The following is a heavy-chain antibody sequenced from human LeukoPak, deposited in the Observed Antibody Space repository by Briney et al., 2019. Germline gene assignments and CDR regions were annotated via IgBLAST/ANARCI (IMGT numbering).Heavy chain of an antibody. D-gene: IGHD5-18*01. CDR1: GFTFSDYW. CDR2: INSDGSRT. CDR3: ARVITGSTYGQFDY. Sequence: PGGSLRLSCTASGFTFSDYWMHWVRQAPGKGLVWVSRINSDGSRTNYADCVKGRFTISRDNAKNTVFLQMSSLRAEDAAVYYCARVITGSTYGQFDYWGQGALATVSS. V-gene: IGHV3-74*01. J-gene: IGHJ4*02.